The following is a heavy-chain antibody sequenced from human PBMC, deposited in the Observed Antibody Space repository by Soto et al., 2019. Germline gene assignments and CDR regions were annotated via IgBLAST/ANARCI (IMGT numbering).Heavy chain of an antibody. V-gene: IGHV1-69*13. CDR2: IIPIFGTA. Sequence: ASVKVSCKASGGTFSSYAISWVRQAPGQGLEWMGGIIPIFGTANYAQKFQGRVTITADESTSTAYMELSSLRSEDTAVYYCASLKMTTVTTNYYGMDVWGQGTKVTVSS. CDR1: GGTFSSYA. J-gene: IGHJ6*02. CDR3: ASLKMTTVTTNYYGMDV. D-gene: IGHD4-4*01.